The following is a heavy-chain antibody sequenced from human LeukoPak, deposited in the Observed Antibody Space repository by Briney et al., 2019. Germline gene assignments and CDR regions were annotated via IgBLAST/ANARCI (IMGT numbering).Heavy chain of an antibody. Sequence: SQTLSLTCTVSGGSISGGNYYWSWIRQPAGKGLEWIGRIHTSGSTKYNPSLKSRVTLSVDNSKNQFSLKLSSVTAADTAVYYCARGVRYSSSWGERFDPWGQGTLVTVSS. CDR3: ARGVRYSSSWGERFDP. CDR2: IHTSGST. CDR1: GGSISGGNYY. V-gene: IGHV4-61*02. D-gene: IGHD6-13*01. J-gene: IGHJ5*02.